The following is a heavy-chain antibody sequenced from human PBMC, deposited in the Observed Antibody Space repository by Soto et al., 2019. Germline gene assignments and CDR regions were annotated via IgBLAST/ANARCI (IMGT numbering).Heavy chain of an antibody. CDR1: GFTFSTHA. V-gene: IGHV3-23*01. J-gene: IGHJ4*02. CDR2: TSATGSTT. D-gene: IGHD2-2*02. Sequence: EVQLLESGGGLVQPGGSLRLSCAVSGFTFSTHAMSWVRQAPGKGLEWVSGTSATGSTTYYADSVKGQFTISRDNSKNTVYLQMNSLRAEDTAVYYCAKQSKWSSTSCYSGGSTCPLDCCGQGTLVTVSS. CDR3: AKQSKWSSTSCYSGGSTCPLDC.